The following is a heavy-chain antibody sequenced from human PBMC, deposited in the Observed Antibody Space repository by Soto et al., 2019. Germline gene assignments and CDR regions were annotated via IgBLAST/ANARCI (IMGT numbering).Heavy chain of an antibody. J-gene: IGHJ4*02. Sequence: QVQLVQSGAEVKKPGASVKVSCKASGYAFTSYDINWVRQATGQGLEWMGWMNPSSGNTGYEQKLQGRVTMTRNTSRSTAYMELSRLRSEDTAVYYCAREKSYGYADYWGQGTLVTVSS. D-gene: IGHD5-18*01. CDR2: MNPSSGNT. V-gene: IGHV1-8*01. CDR1: GYAFTSYD. CDR3: AREKSYGYADY.